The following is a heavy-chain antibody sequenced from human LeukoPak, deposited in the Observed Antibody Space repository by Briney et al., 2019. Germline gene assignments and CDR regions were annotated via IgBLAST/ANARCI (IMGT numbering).Heavy chain of an antibody. D-gene: IGHD7-27*01. CDR3: ARGTTGAYFGTPPYFDY. J-gene: IGHJ4*02. Sequence: SEPLSLTCSVSGVSINGYYWSWIRQSPGKGLECIGYIYYSGSTNYNPSLERRVTISLDTSRNQFSLRLQSVTAADTAVYFCARGTTGAYFGTPPYFDYWGQGSLVTVSS. V-gene: IGHV4-59*01. CDR1: GVSINGYY. CDR2: IYYSGST.